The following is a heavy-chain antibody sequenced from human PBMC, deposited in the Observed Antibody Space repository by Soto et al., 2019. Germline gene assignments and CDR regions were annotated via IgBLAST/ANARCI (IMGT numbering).Heavy chain of an antibody. J-gene: IGHJ6*03. CDR1: GYTFTSYG. V-gene: IGHV1-18*01. Sequence: QVQLVQSGAEVKKPGASVKVSCKASGYTFTSYGISWVRQAPGQGLEWMGWISAYNGNTNYAQKLQGRVTMTTDTSTRTAYMELRSLRSDDTAVYYCARVILRITIFGVVPNYYMDVWGKGTTVTVSS. D-gene: IGHD3-3*01. CDR3: ARVILRITIFGVVPNYYMDV. CDR2: ISAYNGNT.